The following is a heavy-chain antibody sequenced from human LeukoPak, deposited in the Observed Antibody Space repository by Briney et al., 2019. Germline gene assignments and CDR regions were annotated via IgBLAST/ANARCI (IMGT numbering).Heavy chain of an antibody. CDR2: IRGNGGPT. D-gene: IGHD2/OR15-2a*01. CDR1: GFTFARYA. Sequence: PGGSLRLSCAASGFTFARYAMSWVRQAPGMGLEWVSSIRGNGGPTYYPASEKGRSTISRDTYKNTPFLQMNTLRADDTAVYYCAKVQRFHYYYGMDVWGQGTTVTVSS. J-gene: IGHJ6*02. CDR3: AKVQRFHYYYGMDV. V-gene: IGHV3-23*01.